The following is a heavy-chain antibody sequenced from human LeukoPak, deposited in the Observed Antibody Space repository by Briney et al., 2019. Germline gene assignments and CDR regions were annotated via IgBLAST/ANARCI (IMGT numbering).Heavy chain of an antibody. CDR1: GFTFSSYA. CDR3: VKDRGDCSSTSCYDAFDI. Sequence: GGSLRLSCSASGFTFSSYAMHWVRQASGKGLEYVSAISSIGGSTYYADSVKGRFTISRDNSKNTLYLQMSSLRAEDTAVYYCVKDRGDCSSTSCYDAFDIWGQGTMVTVSS. V-gene: IGHV3-64D*06. J-gene: IGHJ3*02. CDR2: ISSIGGST. D-gene: IGHD2-2*01.